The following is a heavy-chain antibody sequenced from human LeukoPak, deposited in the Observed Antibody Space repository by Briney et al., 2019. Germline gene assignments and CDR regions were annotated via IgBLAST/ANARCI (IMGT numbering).Heavy chain of an antibody. J-gene: IGHJ4*02. D-gene: IGHD1-26*01. CDR3: ARSGSYYLDY. V-gene: IGHV4-59*08. CDR2: VYSSGST. CDR1: GGSINTYY. Sequence: SETLSLTCPVSGGSINTYYWSWIRQPPGKGLEWIGYVYSSGSTNYNPSLKSRVTISVDTSKNQFSLRLSSVTAADTAVYYCARSGSYYLDYWGQGTLVTVSS.